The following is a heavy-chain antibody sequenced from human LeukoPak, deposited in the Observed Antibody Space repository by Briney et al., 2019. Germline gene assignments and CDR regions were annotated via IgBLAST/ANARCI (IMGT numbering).Heavy chain of an antibody. CDR2: ISGSGGAT. J-gene: IGHJ4*02. Sequence: GGSLRLSCAASGFTFSSYAMSWVRQAPGKGLEWVSFISGSGGATYYPDSVKGRFTISRDNSKNTLYLQMNSLRAEDTAVYYCAKDRNGQWLVPDYWGQGTLVTVSS. V-gene: IGHV3-23*01. CDR3: AKDRNGQWLVPDY. D-gene: IGHD6-19*01. CDR1: GFTFSSYA.